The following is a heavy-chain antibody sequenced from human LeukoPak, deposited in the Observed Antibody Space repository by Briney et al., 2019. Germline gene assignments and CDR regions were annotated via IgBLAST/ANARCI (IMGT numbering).Heavy chain of an antibody. V-gene: IGHV1-2*06. CDR2: INPNSGGT. Sequence: ASVKVSCKASGYTFTGYYMHWVRQAPGQGLEWMGRINPNSGGTNYAQKFQGRVTMTRDTSISTAYMELSRLRSDDTAVYYCARRAGTSPPEKSFDYWGQGTLVTVSS. J-gene: IGHJ4*02. CDR3: ARRAGTSPPEKSFDY. CDR1: GYTFTGYY. D-gene: IGHD6-19*01.